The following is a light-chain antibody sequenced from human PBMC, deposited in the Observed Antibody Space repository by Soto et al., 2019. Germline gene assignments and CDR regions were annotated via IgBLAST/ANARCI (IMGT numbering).Light chain of an antibody. Sequence: IMMTPSTATLSFCPRGRANLSSMASQSVSSYLAWYQQKPGQAPRLLIYDASNRATGIPARFSGSGSGTAFTLTISSLQPEDFAVYYCQQYNNWPPWTFGQGTMVDIK. V-gene: IGKV3-15*01. CDR1: QSVSSY. CDR3: QQYNNWPPWT. J-gene: IGKJ1*01. CDR2: DAS.